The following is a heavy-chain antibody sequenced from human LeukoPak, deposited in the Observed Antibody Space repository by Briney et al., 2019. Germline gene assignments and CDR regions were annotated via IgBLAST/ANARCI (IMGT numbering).Heavy chain of an antibody. Sequence: SETLSLTCTVSGGSISSGSYYWSWIRQPAGKGLEWIGRIDSSGSTNYNPSLKSRVTISEDTSKNQFSLKLRSVTAADTAVYYCARGPRFGELLWHWFDPWGQGTLVTVSS. V-gene: IGHV4-61*02. D-gene: IGHD3-10*01. J-gene: IGHJ5*02. CDR2: IDSSGST. CDR3: ARGPRFGELLWHWFDP. CDR1: GGSISSGSYY.